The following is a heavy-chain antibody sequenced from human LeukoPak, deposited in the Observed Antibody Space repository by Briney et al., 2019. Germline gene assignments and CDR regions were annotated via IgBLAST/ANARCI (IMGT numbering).Heavy chain of an antibody. V-gene: IGHV3-23*01. D-gene: IGHD2-2*03. Sequence: GGSLRLSCAASGFTFSSYAMSWVRQAPGKGLEWVSAISYSGGSTYYADSVKGRFTISRDNSKNTQYLQMNSLRAEDTAVYYCAKRDGYCSSTSCYDFDIWGQGTMVTVSS. J-gene: IGHJ3*02. CDR1: GFTFSSYA. CDR3: AKRDGYCSSTSCYDFDI. CDR2: ISYSGGST.